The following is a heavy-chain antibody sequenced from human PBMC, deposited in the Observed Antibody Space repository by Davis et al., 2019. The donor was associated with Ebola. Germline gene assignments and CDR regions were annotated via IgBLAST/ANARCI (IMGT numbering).Heavy chain of an antibody. D-gene: IGHD1-26*01. Sequence: GESLKISCAASGFTFSDYYMSWIRQAPGKGLEWVSYISSSGSTIYYADSVKGRFTISRDNAKNSLYLQMNSLRAEDTAVYYCAKDGGPIVGATPLWGQGTLVTVSS. CDR3: AKDGGPIVGATPL. CDR1: GFTFSDYY. CDR2: ISSSGSTI. J-gene: IGHJ4*02. V-gene: IGHV3-11*01.